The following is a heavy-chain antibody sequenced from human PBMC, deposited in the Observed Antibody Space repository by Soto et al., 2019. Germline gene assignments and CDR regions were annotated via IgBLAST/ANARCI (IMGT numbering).Heavy chain of an antibody. V-gene: IGHV6-1*01. CDR1: ADSVSSNTAA. CDR2: TYFRSKWYT. D-gene: IGHD5-12*01. CDR3: AKGDNLGPKTGYAFDP. J-gene: IGHJ5*02. Sequence: SQTLSLTCVISADSVSSNTAAWNWIRQCPSRGLEWLGRTYFRSKWYTDYAVSVKSRITINPDTSNNQFSLQLNSVTPEDTAMYFCAKGDNLGPKTGYAFDPWGQGIMVTVSS.